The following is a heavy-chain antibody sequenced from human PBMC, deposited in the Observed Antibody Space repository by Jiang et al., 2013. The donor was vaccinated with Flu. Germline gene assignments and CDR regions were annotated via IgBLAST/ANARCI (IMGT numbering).Heavy chain of an antibody. CDR1: GYTLNSYA. CDR3: ARDRITLYGGDREWLDP. J-gene: IGHJ5*02. Sequence: GAEVKKPGSSVKVSCKASGYTLNSYAMNWVRQAPGQRLEWMGWINGGTHFAKYSEKFQGRVTFTVATSASTAYMELSGLRSEDTAVYYCARDRITLYGGDREWLDPWARAPWVTVSS. V-gene: IGHV1-3*01. D-gene: IGHD3-3*01. CDR2: INGGTHFA.